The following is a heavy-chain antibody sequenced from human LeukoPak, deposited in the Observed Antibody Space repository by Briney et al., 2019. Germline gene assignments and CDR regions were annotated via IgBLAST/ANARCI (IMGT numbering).Heavy chain of an antibody. D-gene: IGHD1-26*01. Sequence: SETLSLTCTVSGGSISSYYWSWIRQPPGKGLEWIGYIYYSGSTNYNPSLKSRVTISVDTSKNQFSLKLSSVTAADTAVYYCASLSGSYGAEYFQHWGQGTLVTVSS. CDR1: GGSISSYY. V-gene: IGHV4-59*01. CDR2: IYYSGST. J-gene: IGHJ1*01. CDR3: ASLSGSYGAEYFQH.